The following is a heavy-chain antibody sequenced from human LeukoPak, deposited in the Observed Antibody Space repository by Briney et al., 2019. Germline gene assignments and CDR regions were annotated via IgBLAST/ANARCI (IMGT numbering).Heavy chain of an antibody. CDR3: ARGPAAVTAPGDH. V-gene: IGHV1-46*01. Sequence: GASVKVSCKTSGYTFTNFYLHWVRQAPGQGLVWMEIINPSGTSTSYAQKFQGRVTMTRDMSTSTVYMELSSLRSEDTAVYYCARGPAAVTAPGDHWGQGTLVTV. J-gene: IGHJ4*02. D-gene: IGHD2-21*02. CDR2: INPSGTST. CDR1: GYTFTNFY.